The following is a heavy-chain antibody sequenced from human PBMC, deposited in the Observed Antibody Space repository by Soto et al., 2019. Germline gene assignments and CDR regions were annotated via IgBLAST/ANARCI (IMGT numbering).Heavy chain of an antibody. V-gene: IGHV1-2*02. J-gene: IGHJ5*02. CDR3: AISTISRHDWFDP. Sequence: VKVSCKASGYTFTGYYVHWVRQAPGQGLEWMGWINPNSGGTNYAQKFQGRVTMTRDTSISTAYMELSRLRSDDTAVYYCAISTISRHDWFDPWGQGTLVTVSS. CDR2: INPNSGGT. CDR1: GYTFTGYY. D-gene: IGHD3-3*01.